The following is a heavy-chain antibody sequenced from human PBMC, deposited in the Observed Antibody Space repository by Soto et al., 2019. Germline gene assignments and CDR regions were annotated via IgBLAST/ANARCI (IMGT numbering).Heavy chain of an antibody. V-gene: IGHV3-11*01. CDR1: GFTFSDHY. J-gene: IGHJ5*02. Sequence: GGSLRLSCAASGFTFSDHYMSWIRQAPGKGLEWVSYIGGSGSDTQYVDSVKGRFTISRDNAKNSLYLHMNSLRAEDTAVYYCARDLVRDAAWGQGTLVTVSS. D-gene: IGHD2-2*01. CDR3: ARDLVRDAA. CDR2: IGGSGSDT.